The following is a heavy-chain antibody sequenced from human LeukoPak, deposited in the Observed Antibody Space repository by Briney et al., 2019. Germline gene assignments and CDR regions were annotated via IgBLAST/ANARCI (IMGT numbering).Heavy chain of an antibody. J-gene: IGHJ3*02. CDR3: AKEKYYYDSSGYDDAFDI. CDR2: IRDDGSRE. Sequence: GGSLRLSCAASGFTFPNYDMHWVRQAPGKGLEWVASIRDDGSREYYADSVKGRFTISRDNSKNTLYLQMNSLRAEDTAVYYCAKEKYYYDSSGYDDAFDIWGQGTMVTVSS. CDR1: GFTFPNYD. D-gene: IGHD3-22*01. V-gene: IGHV3-30*02.